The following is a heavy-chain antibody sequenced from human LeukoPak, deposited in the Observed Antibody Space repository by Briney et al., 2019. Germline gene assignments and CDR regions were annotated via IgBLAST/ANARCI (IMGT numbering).Heavy chain of an antibody. CDR1: VFTLSSDR. V-gene: IGHV3-30*18. CDR3: ANLGRPENTAMVVDY. CDR2: ISYDGSNK. J-gene: IGHJ4*02. Sequence: GGSLRLSCVASVFTLSSDRIRWVRQAPGKGLEWVAVISYDGSNKYYADSVKGRFTISRDNSKNTLYLQMNSLRAEDTAVYYCANLGRPENTAMVVDYWGQGTLVTVSS. D-gene: IGHD5-18*01.